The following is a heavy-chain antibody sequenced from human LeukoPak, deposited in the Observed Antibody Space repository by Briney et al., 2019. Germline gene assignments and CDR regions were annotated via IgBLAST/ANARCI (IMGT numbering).Heavy chain of an antibody. D-gene: IGHD6-19*01. CDR3: ARETWCSSSAGGFDP. J-gene: IGHJ5*02. CDR1: GFAFSDYY. CDR2: ISTSSSYT. V-gene: IGHV3-11*06. Sequence: GGSLRLSCAASGFAFSDYYMSWIRQAPGKGLEWVSYISTSSSYTNYAESVKGRFTISRDNSKNTLYLQMSSLRAEDTAIYYCARETWCSSSAGGFDPWGQGTLVTVSS.